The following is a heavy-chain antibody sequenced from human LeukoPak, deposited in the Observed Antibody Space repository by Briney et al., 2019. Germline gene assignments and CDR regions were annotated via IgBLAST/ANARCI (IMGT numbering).Heavy chain of an antibody. J-gene: IGHJ4*02. CDR3: ARAVDTAMGLFDY. Sequence: SVKVSCKASGYAFTHSGISWVRQAPGQGLEWMGGIIPIFGTANYAQKFQGRVTITADKSTSTAYMELSSLRSEDTAVYYCARAVDTAMGLFDYWGQGTLVTVSS. CDR2: IIPIFGTA. V-gene: IGHV1-69*06. CDR1: GYAFTHSG. D-gene: IGHD5-18*01.